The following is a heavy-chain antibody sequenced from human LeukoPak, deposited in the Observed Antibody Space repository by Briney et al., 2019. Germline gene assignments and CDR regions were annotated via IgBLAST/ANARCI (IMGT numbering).Heavy chain of an antibody. V-gene: IGHV3-30*02. CDR3: ARDLSGYDFWSGYTYYFDY. CDR1: GFIISSYG. Sequence: GGSLRLSCAASGFIISSYGMHWVRQAPGKGLESVAFIRYDGSEKYYADSVKGRFTISRDNSKNSLYLQMNSLRAEDTAVYYCARDLSGYDFWSGYTYYFDYWGQGTLVTVSS. D-gene: IGHD3-3*01. J-gene: IGHJ4*02. CDR2: IRYDGSEK.